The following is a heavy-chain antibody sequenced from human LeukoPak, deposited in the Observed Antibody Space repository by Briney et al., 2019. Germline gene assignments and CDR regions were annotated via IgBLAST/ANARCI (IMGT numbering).Heavy chain of an antibody. CDR1: GFTFSTYA. D-gene: IGHD1-26*01. J-gene: IGHJ3*02. V-gene: IGHV3-23*01. Sequence: GGSLRLSCAASGFTFSTYAMSWVRQAPGKGLEWVSAISGSGDSTYYADSVKGRFTISRDNSKNTLYLQMNSLRAEDTAVYYCAKVFDGPSELYSAKPNFDIWGQGTMVTVSS. CDR2: ISGSGDST. CDR3: AKVFDGPSELYSAKPNFDI.